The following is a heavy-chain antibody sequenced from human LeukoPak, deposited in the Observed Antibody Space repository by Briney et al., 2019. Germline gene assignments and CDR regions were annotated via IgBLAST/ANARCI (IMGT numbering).Heavy chain of an antibody. V-gene: IGHV4-39*01. Sequence: SETLSLTCTVSGGSISSSSYYWGWIRQPPGKGLEWIGSTYYSGSTYYNPSLKSRVTISVDTSKNQFPLKLSSVTAADTAVYYCARRSTEQWPYYYYYGMDVWGQGTTVTVSS. CDR3: ARRSTEQWPYYYYYGMDV. CDR1: GGSISSSSYY. D-gene: IGHD6-19*01. CDR2: TYYSGST. J-gene: IGHJ6*02.